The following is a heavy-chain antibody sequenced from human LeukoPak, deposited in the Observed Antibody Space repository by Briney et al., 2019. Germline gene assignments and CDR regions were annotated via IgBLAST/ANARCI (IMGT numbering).Heavy chain of an antibody. V-gene: IGHV3-7*01. Sequence: SGGSLRLSCAASGFTFSSYWMSWVRQAPGKGLEWVANIRQDGSEKYYVDSVKGRFTISRDNAKNSLYLQMNSLRAEDTAVYYCARGHHSVNYYDSSGYPFDYWGQGTLVTVSS. CDR1: GFTFSSYW. CDR3: ARGHHSVNYYDSSGYPFDY. J-gene: IGHJ4*02. D-gene: IGHD3-22*01. CDR2: IRQDGSEK.